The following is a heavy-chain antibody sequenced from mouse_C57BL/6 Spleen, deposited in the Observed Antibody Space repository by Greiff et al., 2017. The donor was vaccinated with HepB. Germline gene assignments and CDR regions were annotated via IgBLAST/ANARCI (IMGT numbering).Heavy chain of an antibody. V-gene: IGHV1-85*01. CDR2: IYPRDGST. D-gene: IGHD1-1*01. Sequence: VQLQQSGPELVKPGASVKLSCKASGYTFTSYDINWVKQRPGQGLEWIGWIYPRDGSTKYNEKFKGKATLTVDTSSSTAYMELHSLTSEDSAVYFCAREDYYGSSSNYFDYWGQGTTLTVSS. J-gene: IGHJ2*01. CDR1: GYTFTSYD. CDR3: AREDYYGSSSNYFDY.